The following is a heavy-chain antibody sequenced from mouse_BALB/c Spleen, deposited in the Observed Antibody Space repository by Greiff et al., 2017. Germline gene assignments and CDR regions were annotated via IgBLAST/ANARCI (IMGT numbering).Heavy chain of an antibody. Sequence: EVKLMESGPGLVKPSQSLSLTCTVTGYSITSDYAWNWIRQFPGNKLEWMGYISYSGSTSYNPSLKSRISITRDTSKNQFFLQLNSVTTEDTATYYCARRSPYDFLDYWGQGTTLTVSS. J-gene: IGHJ2*01. CDR2: ISYSGST. D-gene: IGHD2-4*01. CDR3: ARRSPYDFLDY. CDR1: GYSITSDYA. V-gene: IGHV3-2*02.